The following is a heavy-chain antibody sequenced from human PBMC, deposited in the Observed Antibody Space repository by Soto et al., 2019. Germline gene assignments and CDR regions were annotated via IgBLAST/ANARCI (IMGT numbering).Heavy chain of an antibody. D-gene: IGHD3-16*01. V-gene: IGHV3-23*01. CDR3: AKPGGGGSQKGYYYYGMDV. Sequence: GGSLRLSCAASGVTFSSYAMSWVRQAPGKGLEWVSAISGSGGSTYYADSVKGRFTISRDNSKNTLYLQMNSLRAEDTAVYYCAKPGGGGSQKGYYYYGMDVWGQGTTVTVSS. CDR2: ISGSGGST. CDR1: GVTFSSYA. J-gene: IGHJ6*02.